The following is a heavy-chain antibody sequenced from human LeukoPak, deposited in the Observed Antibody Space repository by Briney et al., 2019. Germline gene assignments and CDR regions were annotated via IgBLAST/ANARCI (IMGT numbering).Heavy chain of an antibody. V-gene: IGHV3-9*01. J-gene: IGHJ6*02. CDR3: AKDDGMDV. CDR1: GFTFDDYA. CDR2: ISWNSGSI. Sequence: GGSLRLSCAASGFTFDDYAMHWVRQAPGKGLEWVSGISWNSGSIGYADSVKGRFTISRDSAKNSLYLQMNSLRAEDTALYYCAKDDGMDVWGQGTTVTVSS.